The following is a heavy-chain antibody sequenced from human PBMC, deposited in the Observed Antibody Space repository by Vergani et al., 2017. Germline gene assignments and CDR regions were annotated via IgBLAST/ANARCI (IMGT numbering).Heavy chain of an antibody. D-gene: IGHD3-3*01. CDR3: ARATYYDFWSGYYSHHYYYYMDV. V-gene: IGHV1-8*01. CDR1: GYTFTSYA. Sequence: QVQLVQSGAEVKKPGASVKVSCKASGYTFTSYAINWVRQATGQGLEWMGWMNPNSGNTGYAQKFQGRVTMTRNTSISTAYMELSSLRSEDTAVYYCARATYYDFWSGYYSHHYYYYMDVWGKGTTVTVSS. CDR2: MNPNSGNT. J-gene: IGHJ6*03.